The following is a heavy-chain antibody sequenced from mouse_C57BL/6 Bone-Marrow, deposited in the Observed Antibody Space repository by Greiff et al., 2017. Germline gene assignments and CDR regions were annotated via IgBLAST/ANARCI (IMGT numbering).Heavy chain of an antibody. V-gene: IGHV1-69*01. D-gene: IGHD2-5*01. CDR3: ERESHDYSNPYAMDY. J-gene: IGHJ4*01. CDR2: LDPSASST. Sequence: VQLPQSGAELVMPGASVKLSCKASGFTFTSYWMHWVKPSPGPGLAWLGELDPSASSTNYIHKFKSKSTLTVDKSASTANMQLSKLTAEDSAGYDSERESHDYSNPYAMDYWGQGTSGTVSS. CDR1: GFTFTSYW.